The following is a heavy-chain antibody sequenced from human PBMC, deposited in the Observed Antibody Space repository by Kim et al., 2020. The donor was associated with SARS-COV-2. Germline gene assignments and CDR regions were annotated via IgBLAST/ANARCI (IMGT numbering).Heavy chain of an antibody. J-gene: IGHJ4*02. CDR2: ISAYNGNT. Sequence: ASVKVSCKASGYTFTSYGISWVRQAPGQGLEWMGWISAYNGNTNYAQKLQGRVTMTTDTSTSTAYMELRSLRSDDTAVYYCAREGVLLWFGELSKCFDYWGQGTLVTVSS. CDR3: AREGVLLWFGELSKCFDY. CDR1: GYTFTSYG. V-gene: IGHV1-18*01. D-gene: IGHD3-10*01.